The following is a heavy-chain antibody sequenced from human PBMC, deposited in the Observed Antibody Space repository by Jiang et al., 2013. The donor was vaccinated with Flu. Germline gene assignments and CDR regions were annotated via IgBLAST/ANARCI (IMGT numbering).Heavy chain of an antibody. D-gene: IGHD3-3*01. CDR3: ARGQRGYVPYFDY. CDR2: INHSGST. V-gene: IGHV4-34*01. J-gene: IGHJ4*02. CDR1: GGSFSGYY. Sequence: LLKPSETLSLTCAVYGGSFSGYYWSWIRQPPGKGLEWIGEINHSGSTNYNPSLKSRVTISVDTSKNQFSLKLSSVTAADTAVYYCARGQRGYVPYFDYWGQGTLVTVSS.